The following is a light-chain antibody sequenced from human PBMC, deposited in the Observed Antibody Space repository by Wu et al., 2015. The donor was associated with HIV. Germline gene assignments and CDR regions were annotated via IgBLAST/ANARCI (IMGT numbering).Light chain of an antibody. J-gene: IGKJ2*01. CDR2: GTS. V-gene: IGKV3-20*01. CDR1: QTVSSGY. Sequence: EIFLTQSPGTLSLSPGETGTLSCRASQTVSSGYLAWYQQKPGQSPRLLMYGTSSRATDTPDRFSGSGSGTEFTLTISRLEPEDFAVYYCQRYGSSSYTFGQGTKLETK. CDR3: QRYGSSSYT.